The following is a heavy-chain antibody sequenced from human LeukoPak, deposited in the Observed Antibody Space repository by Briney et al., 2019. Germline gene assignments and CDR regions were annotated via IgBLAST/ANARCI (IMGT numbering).Heavy chain of an antibody. Sequence: ASVKVSCKASGYTFTSYGISWVRQAPGQGLEWMEWISAYNGNTNYAQKLQGRVTMTTDTSTSTAYMELRSLRSDDTAVYYCARDSSDFWPEGWFDPWGQGTLVTVSS. V-gene: IGHV1-18*01. CDR3: ARDSSDFWPEGWFDP. CDR2: ISAYNGNT. CDR1: GYTFTSYG. D-gene: IGHD3/OR15-3a*01. J-gene: IGHJ5*02.